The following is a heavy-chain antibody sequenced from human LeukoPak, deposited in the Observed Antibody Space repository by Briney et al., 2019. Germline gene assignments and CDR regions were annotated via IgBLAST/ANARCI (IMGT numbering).Heavy chain of an antibody. D-gene: IGHD3-22*01. J-gene: IGHJ6*03. CDR3: ARRAQWFPGLGYMDV. CDR2: TYYRSKWYN. V-gene: IGHV6-1*01. CDR1: GDSVSSNSAA. Sequence: PSQTLSLTCAISGDSVSSNSAAWNWFRQSPSRGLEWLGRTYYRSKWYNEYAISVKSRVTIDPDTSKNQFSLHLKSVTPEDTAVYYCARRAQWFPGLGYMDVWGKGTTVTVSS.